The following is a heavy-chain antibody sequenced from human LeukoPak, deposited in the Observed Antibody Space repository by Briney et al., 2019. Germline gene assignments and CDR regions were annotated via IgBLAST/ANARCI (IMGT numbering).Heavy chain of an antibody. Sequence: SETLSLTCTVSGGSISSSSYYWGWLRQPPGQGLEWIESVYYSGSTYYNPSLKSRVTISVDTSNNPFPLKPSSVTAADPAVYYCARLRTMVRGVLDVPSYHPYYYYMDVWGKGTTVTVSS. CDR2: VYYSGST. J-gene: IGHJ6*03. CDR3: ARLRTMVRGVLDVPSYHPYYYYMDV. D-gene: IGHD3-10*01. CDR1: GGSISSSSYY. V-gene: IGHV4-39*01.